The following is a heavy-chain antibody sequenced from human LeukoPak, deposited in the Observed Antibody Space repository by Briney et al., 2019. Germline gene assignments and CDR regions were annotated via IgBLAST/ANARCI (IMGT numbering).Heavy chain of an antibody. J-gene: IGHJ6*02. CDR2: IWYDGSNK. D-gene: IGHD2-15*01. V-gene: IGHV3-33*01. Sequence: GGSLRLSCAASGFTFSSYGMHWVRQAPGKGLEWVAVIWYDGSNKYYADSVKGRFTISRDNSKNTLYLQMNSLRAEDTAVYYCARGGGSYYYGMDVWGQGTTVTVSS. CDR1: GFTFSSYG. CDR3: ARGGGSYYYGMDV.